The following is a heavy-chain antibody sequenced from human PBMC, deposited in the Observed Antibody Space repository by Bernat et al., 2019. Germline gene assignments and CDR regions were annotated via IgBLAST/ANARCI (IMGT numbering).Heavy chain of an antibody. CDR1: GFTFTSSA. D-gene: IGHD3-10*01. J-gene: IGHJ4*02. CDR2: IVVGSGNT. Sequence: QMQLVQSGPEVKKPGTSVKVSCKASGFTFTSSAVQWVRQARGQRLEWIGWIVVGSGNTNYAQKFQERVTITRAMSTSTAYMELSSLRSEDTAVYYCAAGYYYGSGSYYIPDYWGQGTLVTVSS. CDR3: AAGYYYGSGSYYIPDY. V-gene: IGHV1-58*01.